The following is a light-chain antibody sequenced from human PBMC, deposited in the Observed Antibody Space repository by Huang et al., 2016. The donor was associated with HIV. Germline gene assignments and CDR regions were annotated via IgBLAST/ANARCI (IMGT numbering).Light chain of an antibody. CDR3: QQYGNFLRELT. V-gene: IGKV1-33*01. CDR2: DAS. CDR1: QDITNH. Sequence: DIQMTQSPSSLSASVGDRVTITCQASQDITNHLNGYQQKPGKAPRLLIYDASKLERGVPARFSGSGSGIDFTFTISSLQPEDIATYYCQQYGNFLRELTFGGGTKVEIK. J-gene: IGKJ4*01.